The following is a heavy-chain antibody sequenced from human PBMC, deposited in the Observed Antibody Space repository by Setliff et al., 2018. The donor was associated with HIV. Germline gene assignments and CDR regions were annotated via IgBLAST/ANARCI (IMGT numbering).Heavy chain of an antibody. CDR2: MHHGGSI. Sequence: KTSETLSLTCTVSGDSITSNSYYWGWIRQSPGKGLEWIGTMHHGGSIYYNPSLKSRVAIFIDTSKNQFSLRLSSVTAADTAIYYCARGSRSHGGMFGYWGQGTLVTVSS. J-gene: IGHJ4*02. D-gene: IGHD6-13*01. CDR1: GDSITSNSYY. CDR3: ARGSRSHGGMFGY. V-gene: IGHV4-39*07.